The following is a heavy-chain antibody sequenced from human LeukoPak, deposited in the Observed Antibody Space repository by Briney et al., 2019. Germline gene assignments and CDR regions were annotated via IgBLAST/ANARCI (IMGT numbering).Heavy chain of an antibody. V-gene: IGHV4-39*07. D-gene: IGHD5/OR15-5a*01. J-gene: IGHJ4*02. CDR2: IYYSGST. Sequence: PSETLSLTCTVSGGSISSSSYYWGWIRQPPGKGLEWIGSIYYSGSTYYNPSLKSRVTISVDRSKNQFSLKLSSVTAADTAVYYCARSTIGNHGFDCWGQGTLVTVSS. CDR3: ARSTIGNHGFDC. CDR1: GGSISSSSYY.